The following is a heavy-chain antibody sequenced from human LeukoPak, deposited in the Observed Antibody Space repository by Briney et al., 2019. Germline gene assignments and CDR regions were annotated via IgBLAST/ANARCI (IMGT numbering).Heavy chain of an antibody. V-gene: IGHV3-23*01. D-gene: IGHD6-6*01. CDR1: GFTFSSYA. Sequence: GGSLRLSCAASGFTFSSYAMSWVRQAPGKGLEWVSGISSNGGRTYYTDSVKGRFTISRDNSKNTLYLQMNSLRAEDTAVYYCAKTRGYSSSLFDYWGQGTLVTVFS. J-gene: IGHJ4*02. CDR2: ISSNGGRT. CDR3: AKTRGYSSSLFDY.